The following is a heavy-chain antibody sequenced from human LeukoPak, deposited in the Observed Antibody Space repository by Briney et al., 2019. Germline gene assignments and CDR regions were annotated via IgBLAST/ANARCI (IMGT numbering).Heavy chain of an antibody. D-gene: IGHD5-12*01. CDR3: AGERGYSCYAPGYYYYYGMDV. CDR2: IKQDGSEK. V-gene: IGHV3-7*01. Sequence: GGSLRLSCAASGFTFSSCWMSWVRQAPGKGLEWVANIKQDGSEKYYVDSVKGRFTISRDNAKNSLYLQMNSLRAEDTAVYYCAGERGYSCYAPGYYYYYGMDVWGQGTTVTVSS. J-gene: IGHJ6*02. CDR1: GFTFSSCW.